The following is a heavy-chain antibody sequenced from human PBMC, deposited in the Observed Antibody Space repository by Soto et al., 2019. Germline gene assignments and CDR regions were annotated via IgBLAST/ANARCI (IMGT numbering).Heavy chain of an antibody. V-gene: IGHV3-15*01. CDR2: IKSNSDGGTT. D-gene: IGHD3-22*01. CDR3: TIEADTSGYYDIRDF. Sequence: PVGSRSLACAACGFTFRYAWMTWARQAPGKGVEWVGRIKSNSDGGTTDYAAPVKGRFTISRDESKNMLYLEMNSLKTEDTALYSCTIEADTSGYYDIRDFWGQGTRVTVSS. J-gene: IGHJ4*02. CDR1: GFTFRYAW.